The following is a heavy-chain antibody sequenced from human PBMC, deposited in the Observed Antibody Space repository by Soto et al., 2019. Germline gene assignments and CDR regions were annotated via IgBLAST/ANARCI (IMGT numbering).Heavy chain of an antibody. Sequence: QLQLQESGPGLVKPSETLSLTCIVSGGSISSDTYYWGWIRQSPGTGLEWIGSIKYSGDTYYNPSLRSRITVSIDTSKNQFSLKLRFVTAADTAVYFCARHGDRGHDILGFDPWGQGTLVTVSS. CDR1: GGSISSDTYY. D-gene: IGHD1-1*01. CDR2: IKYSGDT. J-gene: IGHJ5*02. CDR3: ARHGDRGHDILGFDP. V-gene: IGHV4-39*01.